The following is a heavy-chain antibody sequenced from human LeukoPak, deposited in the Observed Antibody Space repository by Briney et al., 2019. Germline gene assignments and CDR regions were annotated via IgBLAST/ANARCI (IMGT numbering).Heavy chain of an antibody. D-gene: IGHD3/OR15-3a*01. V-gene: IGHV4-38-2*01. Sequence: PSETLSLTCAVSGYSISSGYYWGWTRPPPGKGLEWSGSIYHSGSTYYNPSLKSRVTISVDTSKNQFSLKLSSVTAADTAVYYCARLVDSYYFDYWGQGTLVTVSS. CDR2: IYHSGST. J-gene: IGHJ4*02. CDR1: GYSISSGYY. CDR3: ARLVDSYYFDY.